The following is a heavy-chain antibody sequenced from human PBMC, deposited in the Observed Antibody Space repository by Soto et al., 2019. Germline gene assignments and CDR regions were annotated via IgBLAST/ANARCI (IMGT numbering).Heavy chain of an antibody. CDR3: AKARGRGEAFDI. CDR1: GFTFSSYA. CDR2: ISGSGGST. D-gene: IGHD3-16*01. J-gene: IGHJ3*02. Sequence: EVQLLESGGGLVQPGGSLRLSCAASGFTFSSYAMSWVRQAPGKGLEWVSAISGSGGSTYYADSVKGRFTISRDNYKNTLYLQMNSLRAEDTAVYYCAKARGRGEAFDIWGQGTMVTVSS. V-gene: IGHV3-23*01.